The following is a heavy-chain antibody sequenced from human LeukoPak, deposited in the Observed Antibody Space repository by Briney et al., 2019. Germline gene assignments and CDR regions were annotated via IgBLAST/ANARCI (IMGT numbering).Heavy chain of an antibody. CDR2: ISGSGGST. CDR1: GFTFSSYA. J-gene: IGHJ5*02. CDR3: ARDPYYDFWSGPSFDP. V-gene: IGHV3-23*01. Sequence: GGSLRLSCAASGFTFSSYAMSWVRQAPGKGLEWVSAISGSGGSTYYADSVKGRFTISRDNSKNTLYLQMNSLRAEDTAVYYCARDPYYDFWSGPSFDPWGQGTLVTVSS. D-gene: IGHD3-3*01.